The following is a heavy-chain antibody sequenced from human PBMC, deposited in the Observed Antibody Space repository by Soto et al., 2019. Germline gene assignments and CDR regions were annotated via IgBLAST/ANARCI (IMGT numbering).Heavy chain of an antibody. CDR1: GFTFSYG. J-gene: IGHJ4*02. D-gene: IGHD2-15*01. CDR2: ISYDSSNK. V-gene: IGHV3-30*18. CDR3: ANLVIGYCSGNTCDDY. Sequence: VQLLESGGGLIQPGGSLRLSCAASGFTFSYGIHWLRQAPGKGLEWVAYISYDSSNKFYGDSVKGRFTISRDNSKNTPFMQMNRLRAEDTAVYYCANLVIGYCSGNTCDDYWGQGTLVAVSS.